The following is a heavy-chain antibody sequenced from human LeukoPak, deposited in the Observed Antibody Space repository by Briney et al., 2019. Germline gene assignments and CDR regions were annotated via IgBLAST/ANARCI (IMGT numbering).Heavy chain of an antibody. D-gene: IGHD3-22*01. CDR2: ISGGGGTT. CDR1: GFTFSSYA. CDR3: AKAHYYDSSGYYTIDY. J-gene: IGHJ4*02. Sequence: GGSLRLSCAASGFTFSSYAMSWVRQAPGKGLEWVSTISGGGGTTYYADSVKGRFTISRDNSKNTLYLQMNSLRAEDTAVYYCAKAHYYDSSGYYTIDYWGQGTLVTVSS. V-gene: IGHV3-23*01.